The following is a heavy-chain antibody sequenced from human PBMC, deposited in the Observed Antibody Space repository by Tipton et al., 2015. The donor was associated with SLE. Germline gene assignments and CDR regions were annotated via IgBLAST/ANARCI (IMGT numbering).Heavy chain of an antibody. CDR1: GGSISSSSYY. D-gene: IGHD6-13*01. Sequence: TLSLTCTVSGGSISSSSYYWGWIRQPPGKGLEWIGSIYYSGSTYYNPSLKSRVTISVDTSKNQFSLKLSSVTAADTAVYYCAREGGIAEPYYFDYWGQGTLVTVSS. CDR2: IYYSGST. J-gene: IGHJ4*02. V-gene: IGHV4-39*07. CDR3: AREGGIAEPYYFDY.